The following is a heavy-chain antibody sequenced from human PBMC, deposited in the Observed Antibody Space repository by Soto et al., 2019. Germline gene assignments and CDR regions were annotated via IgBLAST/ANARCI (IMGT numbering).Heavy chain of an antibody. D-gene: IGHD2-8*01. J-gene: IGHJ6*02. CDR2: IIPIFGTA. Sequence: SVKVSCKASGGTFSSYAISWVRQAPGQGLEWMGGIIPIFGTANYAQKFQGRVTITADESTSTACMELSSLRSEDTAVYYCAGPTKSYYYYGMDVWGQGTTVTVSS. CDR1: GGTFSSYA. V-gene: IGHV1-69*13. CDR3: AGPTKSYYYYGMDV.